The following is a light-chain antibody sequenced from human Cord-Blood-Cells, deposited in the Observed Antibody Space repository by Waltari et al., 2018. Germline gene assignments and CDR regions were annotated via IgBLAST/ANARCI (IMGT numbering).Light chain of an antibody. CDR1: QSVSST. CDR3: QQYNNWLPLT. CDR2: GAS. V-gene: IGKV3-15*01. J-gene: IGKJ4*01. Sequence: EIVMTQSPATLSVSPGERATLSCRASQSVSSTLAWYQQKPGRAPRILIYGASTRATSIPATISGSGSGTEFTLTISSLQSEDFAVYYCQQYNNWLPLTFGGGTKVEIK.